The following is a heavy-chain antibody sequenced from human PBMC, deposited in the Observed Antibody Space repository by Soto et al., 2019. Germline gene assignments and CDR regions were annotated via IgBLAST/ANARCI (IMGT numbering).Heavy chain of an antibody. CDR1: GYTFSNYA. CDR2: INAGGGNR. J-gene: IGHJ2*01. CDR3: AKNREMVVATTPRWYFDF. D-gene: IGHD2-21*01. V-gene: IGHV1-3*01. Sequence: QVQLVQSGAEVRKSGASVKISCKASGYTFSNYAIHWVRQAPGQRLEWMGWINAGGGNRKYAEKFQDRISITTDTFARIVSMELSSLTSKDTAVYYCAKNREMVVATTPRWYFDFWGRGTLVTVSS.